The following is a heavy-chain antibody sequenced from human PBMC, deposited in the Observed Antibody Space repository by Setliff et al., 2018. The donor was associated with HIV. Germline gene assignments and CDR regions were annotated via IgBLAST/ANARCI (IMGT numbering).Heavy chain of an antibody. CDR2: MYYSGST. J-gene: IGHJ4*02. V-gene: IGHV4-39*02. CDR1: GGSISSGSYY. CDR3: VFGLRFSPFDN. D-gene: IGHD5-12*01. Sequence: SETLSLTCTVSGGSISSGSYYWGWIRQSPGKGLEWIGNMYYSGSTYYNPSLKSRVTISVDTSKNHLSLKLTSVTAADTGLYYCVFGLRFSPFDNWGQGTLVTVSS.